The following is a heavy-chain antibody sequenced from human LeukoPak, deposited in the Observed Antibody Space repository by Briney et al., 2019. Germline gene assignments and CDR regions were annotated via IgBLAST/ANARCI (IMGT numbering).Heavy chain of an antibody. D-gene: IGHD3-22*01. CDR3: AKDVDYYDSSGYYQATDY. CDR2: ISGSGGST. Sequence: GGSLRLSCAASGFTFSSYAMCWVRQAPGKGMEWVSAISGSGGSTYYADSVKGRFTIPRDYSKNTLYLQMNSLRAEDTAVYYCAKDVDYYDSSGYYQATDYWGQGTLVTVSS. J-gene: IGHJ4*02. V-gene: IGHV3-23*01. CDR1: GFTFSSYA.